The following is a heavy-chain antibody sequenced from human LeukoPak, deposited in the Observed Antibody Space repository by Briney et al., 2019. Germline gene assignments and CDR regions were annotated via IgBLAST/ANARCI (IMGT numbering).Heavy chain of an antibody. Sequence: TGGSLRLSCAASGFTFISYAMSWVRQAPGKGLEWVALIWYDGSNKYYTDSVKGRFTISRDNSKNTLYLEMNSLRAEDTAIYYCAREGPRGNSQFDYWGQGTLVTVSS. CDR3: AREGPRGNSQFDY. CDR1: GFTFISYA. D-gene: IGHD2/OR15-2a*01. CDR2: IWYDGSNK. V-gene: IGHV3-33*08. J-gene: IGHJ4*02.